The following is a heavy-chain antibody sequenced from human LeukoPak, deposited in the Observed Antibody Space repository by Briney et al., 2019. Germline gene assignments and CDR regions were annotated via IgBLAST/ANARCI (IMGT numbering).Heavy chain of an antibody. J-gene: IGHJ4*02. CDR2: INPNSGGT. V-gene: IGHV1-2*02. D-gene: IGHD2-2*01. CDR3: ARDPGVPAAQYYFDY. Sequence: ASVKVSCKASGYTFTGYYMHWVRQAPGQGLGWMGWINPNSGGTNYAQKFQGKVTMTRDTSISTAYMELSRLRSDDTAVYYCARDPGVPAAQYYFDYWGQGTLVTVSS. CDR1: GYTFTGYY.